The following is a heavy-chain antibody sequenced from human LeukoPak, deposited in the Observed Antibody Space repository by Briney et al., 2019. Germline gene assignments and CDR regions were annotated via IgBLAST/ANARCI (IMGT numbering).Heavy chain of an antibody. J-gene: IGHJ6*02. CDR2: IKQDGSEK. Sequence: PGGSLRLSCAASGFTFSSYWMSWVRQAPGKGLEWVANIKQDGSEKNYVDSVKGRFTISRDNAKNSLYLQMNSLKTEDTAVYYCTRLDYGMDVWGHGTTVTVSS. V-gene: IGHV3-7*03. CDR3: TRLDYGMDV. CDR1: GFTFSSYW.